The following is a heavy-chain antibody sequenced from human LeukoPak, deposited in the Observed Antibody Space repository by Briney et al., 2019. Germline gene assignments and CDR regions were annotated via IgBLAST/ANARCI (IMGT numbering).Heavy chain of an antibody. CDR3: ARVYSGSYEYFDY. CDR1: GYTFTSYG. V-gene: IGHV1-18*01. CDR2: ISAYNGNT. D-gene: IGHD1-26*01. Sequence: ASVKVSCKASGYTFTSYGISWVRQAPGQGLEWMGWISAYNGNTNYAQKLQGRVTMTTYTSTSTAYVELRSLRSDDTAVYYCARVYSGSYEYFDYWGQGTLVTVSS. J-gene: IGHJ4*02.